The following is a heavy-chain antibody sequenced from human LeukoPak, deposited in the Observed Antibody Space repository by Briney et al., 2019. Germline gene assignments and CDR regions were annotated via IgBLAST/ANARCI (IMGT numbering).Heavy chain of an antibody. J-gene: IGHJ4*02. D-gene: IGHD6-19*01. CDR1: GFTFSSYS. Sequence: GGSLRLSCAASGFTFSSYSMNWVRQAPGKGLEWISYISSSSTTKYYADSVKGRFTISRDNAKKSLFLQMNSLRDEDTAVYYCARDRGGSGPTTTDLWGQGTLVTVSS. V-gene: IGHV3-48*02. CDR2: ISSSSTTK. CDR3: ARDRGGSGPTTTDL.